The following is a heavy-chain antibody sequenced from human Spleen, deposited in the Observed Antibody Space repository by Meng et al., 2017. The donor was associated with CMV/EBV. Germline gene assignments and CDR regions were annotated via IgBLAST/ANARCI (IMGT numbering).Heavy chain of an antibody. CDR2: IITVDGTT. J-gene: IGHJ4*02. D-gene: IGHD3-3*01. Sequence: TFNNYAMNWVRQAPGQGLEWMGGIITVDGTTNYAQSFRDRITITADKSTTTSYMELNSLRSEDTAVYHCATPIKYHASWRGYVPFDHWGQGTLVTVS. V-gene: IGHV1-69*06. CDR1: TFNNYA. CDR3: ATPIKYHASWRGYVPFDH.